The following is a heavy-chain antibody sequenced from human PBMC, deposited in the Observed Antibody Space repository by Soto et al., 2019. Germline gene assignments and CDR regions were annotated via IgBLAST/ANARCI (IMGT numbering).Heavy chain of an antibody. CDR2: SSNSGSFK. CDR1: GVTFRDHD. J-gene: IGHJ4*02. D-gene: IGHD1-1*01. CDR3: VRSGDNYNLLDY. V-gene: IGHV3-11*06. Sequence: PGEPLRRSCASAGVTFRDHDMLLIRQTPGKGLEWIGYSSNSGSFKRYADSVKGRFSISRDNAKNSLFLQINSLRGDDTAIYYCVRSGDNYNLLDYWGQGTPVTV.